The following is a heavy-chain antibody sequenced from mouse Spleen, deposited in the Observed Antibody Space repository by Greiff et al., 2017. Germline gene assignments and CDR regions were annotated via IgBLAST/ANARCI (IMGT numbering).Heavy chain of an antibody. CDR2: IDPSDSET. D-gene: IGHD2-4*01. V-gene: IGHV1-52*01. CDR3: ARSMGAMITTYYAMDY. J-gene: IGHJ4*01. Sequence: QVQLQQPGAELVRPGSSVKLSCKASGYTFTSYWMHWVKQRPIQGLEWIGNIDPSDSETHYNQKFKDKATLTVDKSSSTAYMQLSSLTSEDSAVYYCARSMGAMITTYYAMDYWGQGTSVTVSS. CDR1: GYTFTSYW.